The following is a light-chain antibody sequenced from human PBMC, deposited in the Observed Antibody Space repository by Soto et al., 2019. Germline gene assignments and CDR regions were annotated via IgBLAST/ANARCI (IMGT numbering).Light chain of an antibody. CDR2: EVF. CDR3: NSYAVNSWV. Sequence: QSALTQPPSASGSPGQPVSISCTGTSSDVGGYNRVSWYQHHPGKSPKLIIDEVFKRPSGVPDRFSDSKSGNTASLTVSGLQAEDEADYYCNSYAVNSWVFGGGTKLT. CDR1: SSDVGGYNR. J-gene: IGLJ3*02. V-gene: IGLV2-8*01.